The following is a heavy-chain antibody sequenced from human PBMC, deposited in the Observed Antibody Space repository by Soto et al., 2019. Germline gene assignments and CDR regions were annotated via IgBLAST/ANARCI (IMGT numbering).Heavy chain of an antibody. CDR3: ARERERGFDY. V-gene: IGHV3-48*01. CDR2: ISSSSSTI. D-gene: IGHD3-16*01. Sequence: VQLVESGGGLVQPGGSLRLSCAASGFTFSSYSMNWVRQAPGKGLEWVSYISSSSSTIYYADSVKGRFTISRDNAKNSLYLQMNSLRAEDTAVYYCARERERGFDYWGQGTLVTVSS. CDR1: GFTFSSYS. J-gene: IGHJ4*02.